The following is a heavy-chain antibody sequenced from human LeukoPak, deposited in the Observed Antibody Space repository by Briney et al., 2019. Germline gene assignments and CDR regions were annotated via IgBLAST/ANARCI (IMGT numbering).Heavy chain of an antibody. D-gene: IGHD6-19*01. CDR2: IYYSGST. Sequence: SETLSLTCTVSGGSISSYYWSWIGQPPGKGLEWIGYIYYSGSTNYNPSLKSRVTISVDTSKNQFSLKLSSVTAADTAVYYCASSHSGYSSGWYGSWGQGTLVTVSS. CDR1: GGSISSYY. CDR3: ASSHSGYSSGWYGS. V-gene: IGHV4-59*08. J-gene: IGHJ4*02.